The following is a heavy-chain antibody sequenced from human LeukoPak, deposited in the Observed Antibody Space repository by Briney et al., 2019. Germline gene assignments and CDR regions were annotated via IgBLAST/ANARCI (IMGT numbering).Heavy chain of an antibody. V-gene: IGHV1-69*04. CDR2: IIPILAIT. D-gene: IGHD3-22*01. CDR1: GGTFSSYG. Sequence: SVKVSCKASGGTFSSYGVSWVRPAPGQGREWMGRIIPILAITNYAQKFQGRVTITADKSTGTAYMELSSLRSEDTAVYYCARTNYYDSSGYQGAGTYYYGMDVWGQGTTVTVSS. J-gene: IGHJ6*02. CDR3: ARTNYYDSSGYQGAGTYYYGMDV.